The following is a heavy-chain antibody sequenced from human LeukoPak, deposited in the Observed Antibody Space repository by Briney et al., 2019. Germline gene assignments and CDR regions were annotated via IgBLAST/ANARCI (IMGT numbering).Heavy chain of an antibody. CDR2: IYTSGST. Sequence: SETLSLTCTVSGGSISSYYWSRIRQPPGKGLEWIGYIYTSGSTNYNPSLKSRVTISVDTSKNQFSLKLSSVTAADTAVYYCAGNRYCSSTSCYSLGWFDPWGQGTLVTVSS. V-gene: IGHV4-4*09. J-gene: IGHJ5*02. CDR1: GGSISSYY. CDR3: AGNRYCSSTSCYSLGWFDP. D-gene: IGHD2-2*01.